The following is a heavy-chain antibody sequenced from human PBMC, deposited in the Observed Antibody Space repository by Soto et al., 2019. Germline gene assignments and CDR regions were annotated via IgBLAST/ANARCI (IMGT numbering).Heavy chain of an antibody. CDR2: IWYDGSNK. CDR1: GFTFSSYG. J-gene: IGHJ6*02. V-gene: IGHV3-33*01. D-gene: IGHD3-9*01. Sequence: GGSLRLSCAASGFTFSSYGMHWVRQAPGKGLEWVAVIWYDGSNKYYADSVKGRFTISRDNSKNTLYLQMNSLRAEDTAVYYCARKILTGYSDPEQNYYHYYGMDVWGQGTTVTVSS. CDR3: ARKILTGYSDPEQNYYHYYGMDV.